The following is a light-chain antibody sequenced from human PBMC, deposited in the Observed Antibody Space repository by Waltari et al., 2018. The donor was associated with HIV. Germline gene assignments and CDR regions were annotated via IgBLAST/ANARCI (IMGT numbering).Light chain of an antibody. CDR1: RRDVGGSNY. CDR2: DVS. Sequence: QSALTQPASVSGSPGQSITISCTGTRRDVGGSNYVSCYQQHSGKGPKLIIYDVSNRPSGVSNRFSGSKSGNTASLTISGLQAEDEADYYCCSYTSTSSFVMFGGGTKLTVV. J-gene: IGLJ3*02. V-gene: IGLV2-14*01. CDR3: CSYTSTSSFVM.